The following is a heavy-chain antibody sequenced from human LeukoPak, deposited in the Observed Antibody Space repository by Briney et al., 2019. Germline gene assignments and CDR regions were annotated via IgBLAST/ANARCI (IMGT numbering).Heavy chain of an antibody. CDR3: ARDRVPGWLVLDAFDI. Sequence: GGSLRLSCAASGFTFSSYGMHWVRQAPGKGLEWVAVISYDGSNKYYADSVKGRFTISRDNSKNTLYLQMNSLRAEDTAVYYCARDRVPGWLVLDAFDIWGQGTMVTVSS. V-gene: IGHV3-30*03. D-gene: IGHD6-19*01. CDR2: ISYDGSNK. CDR1: GFTFSSYG. J-gene: IGHJ3*02.